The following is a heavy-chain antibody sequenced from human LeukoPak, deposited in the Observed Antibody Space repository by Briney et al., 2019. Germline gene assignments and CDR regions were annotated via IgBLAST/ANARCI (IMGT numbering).Heavy chain of an antibody. V-gene: IGHV1-8*01. CDR1: GYTFTSYH. CDR2: MNAESGHT. J-gene: IGHJ6*02. CDR3: ARGMFDNSGHYYYFYYALDV. D-gene: IGHD3-22*01. Sequence: ASVKVSCKASGYTFTSYHIDWVRQAPGQGPEWMGWMNAESGHTGYAQNLEGRVTMTRDTSTNTAHMELRSLRSEDTAVYFCARGMFDNSGHYYYFYYALDVWGQGTTVTVSS.